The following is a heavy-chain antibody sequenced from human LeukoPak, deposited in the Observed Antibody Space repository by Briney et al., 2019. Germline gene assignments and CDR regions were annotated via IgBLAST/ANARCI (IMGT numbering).Heavy chain of an antibody. V-gene: IGHV4-59*01. Sequence: SETLSLTCTVSGGSISSYYWSWIRQPPGKGLEWIGYIYYSGSTNYNPSLKSRVTISVDTSKNQFSLKLSSVTAADTAVYYCARDSSRGGYYYYGMDVWGQGTTVTVSS. D-gene: IGHD6-6*01. CDR1: GGSISSYY. J-gene: IGHJ6*02. CDR2: IYYSGST. CDR3: ARDSSRGGYYYYGMDV.